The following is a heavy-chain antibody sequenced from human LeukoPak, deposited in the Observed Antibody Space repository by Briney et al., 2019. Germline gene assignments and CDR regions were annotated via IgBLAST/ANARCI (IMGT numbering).Heavy chain of an antibody. D-gene: IGHD2-15*01. CDR2: IKQDGTEK. V-gene: IGHV3-7*01. CDR3: TRDTGCPGGTCYSFYDY. CDR1: GFTFSNYW. Sequence: GGPLRLSCAASGFTFSNYWMTWVRQAPGKGLEWVANIKQDGTEKYYVDSVKGRFTISRDNAENSLYLQMNSLRAEDTAVYYCTRDTGCPGGTCYSFYDYWGQGTLVTVPS. J-gene: IGHJ4*02.